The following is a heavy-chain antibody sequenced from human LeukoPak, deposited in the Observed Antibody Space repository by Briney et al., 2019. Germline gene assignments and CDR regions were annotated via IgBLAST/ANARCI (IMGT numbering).Heavy chain of an antibody. J-gene: IGHJ4*02. CDR1: GYTFTSYA. Sequence: ASVKVSCKASGYTFTSYAMHWVRQAPGQGLEWMGWINTNTGNPTYAQGFTGRFVFSLDTSVTTAYLQISSLKAEDTAVYYCARSLFYYYDSSGYSHFDYWGQGTLVTVSS. D-gene: IGHD3-22*01. CDR2: INTNTGNP. CDR3: ARSLFYYYDSSGYSHFDY. V-gene: IGHV7-4-1*02.